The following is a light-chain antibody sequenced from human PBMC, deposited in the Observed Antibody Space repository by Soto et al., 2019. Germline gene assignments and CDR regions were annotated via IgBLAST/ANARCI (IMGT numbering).Light chain of an antibody. V-gene: IGKV3-15*01. Sequence: EVLMAQSPSTLSVSLGDRATLSCPASQSISTNLAWYQQKPGQAPRLLIFGASTRATGIPARFSGSGSGTDFSLTISRLEPEDFAVYYCQQYNNWPPWTLGQGTKVDIK. CDR1: QSISTN. CDR2: GAS. CDR3: QQYNNWPPWT. J-gene: IGKJ1*01.